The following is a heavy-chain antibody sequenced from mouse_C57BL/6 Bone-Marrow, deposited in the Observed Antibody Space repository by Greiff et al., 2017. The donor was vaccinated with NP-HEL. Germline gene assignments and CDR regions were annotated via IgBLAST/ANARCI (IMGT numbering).Heavy chain of an antibody. CDR3: AREGYYYEKAY. D-gene: IGHD1-1*01. CDR2: IYPRSGNT. CDR1: GYTFTSYG. Sequence: VQLQESGAELARPGASVKLSCKASGYTFTSYGISWVKQRTGQGLEWIGEIYPRSGNTYYNEKFKGKATLTADKSSSTAYMELRSLTSEDSAVYLCAREGYYYEKAYWGQGTLVTVSA. V-gene: IGHV1-81*01. J-gene: IGHJ3*01.